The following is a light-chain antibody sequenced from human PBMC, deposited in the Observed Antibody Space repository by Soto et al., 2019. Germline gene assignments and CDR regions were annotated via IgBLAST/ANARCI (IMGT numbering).Light chain of an antibody. V-gene: IGLV1-44*01. CDR3: ATWDDSRKGV. Sequence: QSALTQPPSASGTPGQRITISCSGSTSNIESHSVNWYQQVPGTAPKLLIKTNNQRPSGVPDRFSGSKSGASASLAINGLQSEDEATYFCATWDDSRKGVFGTGTKVTVL. J-gene: IGLJ1*01. CDR2: TNN. CDR1: TSNIESHS.